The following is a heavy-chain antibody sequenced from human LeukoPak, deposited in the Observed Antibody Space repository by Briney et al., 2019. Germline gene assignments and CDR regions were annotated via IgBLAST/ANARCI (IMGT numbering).Heavy chain of an antibody. J-gene: IGHJ5*02. CDR1: GGSISTYY. V-gene: IGHV4-4*07. CDR3: ARTMVRGVIPWFDP. D-gene: IGHD3-10*01. Sequence: SETLSLTCTVSGGSISTYYWSWIRQPAGKGLEWIGRVYPSGRTSYNPSLENRVTMSVDTSKKQFSLKLRSVTAADTAVYYCARTMVRGVIPWFDPWGQGTLVTVSS. CDR2: VYPSGRT.